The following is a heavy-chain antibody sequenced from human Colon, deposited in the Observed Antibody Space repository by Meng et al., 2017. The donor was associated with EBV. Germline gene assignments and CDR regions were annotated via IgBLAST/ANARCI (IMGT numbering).Heavy chain of an antibody. D-gene: IGHD3-10*01. J-gene: IGHJ1*01. Sequence: LLVSGVGMSTPVGAVRPPFACSGFSLRDHHSILIPLAPRKGLKWLSDLNPGRTSLCYEDFLRGRFNLSRDNDKHSLYLQTNSLSADDTAGYHCLRGSDGSVWGQGTLVTVSS. CDR1: GFSLRDHH. CDR3: LRGSDGSV. CDR2: LNPGRTSL. V-gene: IGHV3-11*01.